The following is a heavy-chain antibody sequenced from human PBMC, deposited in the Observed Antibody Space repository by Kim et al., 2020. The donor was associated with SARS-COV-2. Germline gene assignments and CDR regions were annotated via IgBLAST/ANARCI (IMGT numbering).Heavy chain of an antibody. CDR3: ARGRLGLVGSDY. CDR2: IYYSGCT. V-gene: IGHV4-61*01. J-gene: IGHJ4*02. D-gene: IGHD3-10*01. CDR1: GGSVSRGSYY. Sequence: SETLSLTCTVSGGSVSRGSYYWSWIWQPPGKGLEWIGYIYYSGCTNYNPSLKSRVTISVDTSKNQFSLKLSSVTAADTAAYYCARGRLGLVGSDYWGQGTLVTVSS.